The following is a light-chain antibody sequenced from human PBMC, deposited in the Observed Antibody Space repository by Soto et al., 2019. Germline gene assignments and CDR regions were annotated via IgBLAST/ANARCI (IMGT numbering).Light chain of an antibody. CDR3: QQYAGLPYT. J-gene: IGKJ2*01. V-gene: IGKV3-15*01. CDR2: GAS. CDR1: QNIRSN. Sequence: EIVMTQSPATLSVSPGERATLSCRASQNIRSNLAWYQQIPGQAPRLLIHGASTRATGIPARFSGSGSGTEFTLTISGLQSEDFAVYYCQQYAGLPYTFGQGTKLEIK.